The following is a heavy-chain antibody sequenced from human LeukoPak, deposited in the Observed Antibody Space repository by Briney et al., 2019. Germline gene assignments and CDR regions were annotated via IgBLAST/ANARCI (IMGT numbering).Heavy chain of an antibody. CDR3: ARESEQQQYYYYYYMDV. D-gene: IGHD6-13*01. Sequence: PSETLSLTCTVSGGSISGYYWSWIRQPPGKGLDWIGHIYYSGSTNYNPSLKSRVTISVDTSKNQFSLKLSSVTAADTAVYYCARESEQQQYYYYYYMDVWGKGTTVTVSS. J-gene: IGHJ6*03. V-gene: IGHV4-59*01. CDR1: GGSISGYY. CDR2: IYYSGST.